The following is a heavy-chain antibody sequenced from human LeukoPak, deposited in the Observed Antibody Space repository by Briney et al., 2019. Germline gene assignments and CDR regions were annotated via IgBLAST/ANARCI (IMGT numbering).Heavy chain of an antibody. V-gene: IGHV3-48*01. Sequence: GGPLRLSCAASGFTFSSYSMNWVRQAPGKGLEWVSYISSSSSTIYYADSVKGRFTISRDNAKNSLYLQMNSLRAEDTAVYYCARPTSWDGLRYYYYMDVWGKGTTVTVSS. J-gene: IGHJ6*03. CDR3: ARPTSWDGLRYYYYMDV. CDR2: ISSSSSTI. D-gene: IGHD5-12*01. CDR1: GFTFSSYS.